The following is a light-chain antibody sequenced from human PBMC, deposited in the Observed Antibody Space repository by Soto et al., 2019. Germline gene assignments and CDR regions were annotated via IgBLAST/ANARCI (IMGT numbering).Light chain of an antibody. J-gene: IGKJ4*01. CDR3: QQHNNGGVT. V-gene: IGKV3-15*01. CDR1: QSVSSN. Sequence: TLSVSPGERATLSCRASQSVSSNLAWYQQKPGQAPRLLIYGASTRATGIPARFSGSGSGAEFTLTISSLQSEDFAVYYCQQHNNGGVTFGGVTKVDIK. CDR2: GAS.